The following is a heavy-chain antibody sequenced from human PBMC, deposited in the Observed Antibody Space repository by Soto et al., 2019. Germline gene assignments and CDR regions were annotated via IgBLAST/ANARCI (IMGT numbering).Heavy chain of an antibody. CDR1: GGSVSSGSYY. CDR3: ARDYGYSYGAYYYYSGMDV. V-gene: IGHV4-61*01. J-gene: IGHJ6*02. Sequence: QVQLQESGPGLVKPSETLSLTCTVSGGSVSSGSYYWGWIRQPPGKGLEWIGYINYSGSTNYNPSLNSRISISVDTTKNQFSLTLSSVTAAAPAVYYCARDYGYSYGAYYYYSGMDVWGQGTTVTVSS. CDR2: INYSGST. D-gene: IGHD5-18*01.